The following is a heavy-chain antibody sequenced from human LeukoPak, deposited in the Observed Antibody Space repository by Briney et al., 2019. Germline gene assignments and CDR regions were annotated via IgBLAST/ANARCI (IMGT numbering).Heavy chain of an antibody. J-gene: IGHJ4*02. CDR2: INHSGST. V-gene: IGHV4-34*01. Sequence: SETLSLTCAVYGGSFSGYYWSWIRQPPVKGLEWIGEINHSGSTNYNPSLKSRVTISVDTSKNQFSLKLSSVTAADTAVYYCARGRDSSGCYRVWYFDYWGQGTLVTVSS. CDR1: GGSFSGYY. D-gene: IGHD6-19*01. CDR3: ARGRDSSGCYRVWYFDY.